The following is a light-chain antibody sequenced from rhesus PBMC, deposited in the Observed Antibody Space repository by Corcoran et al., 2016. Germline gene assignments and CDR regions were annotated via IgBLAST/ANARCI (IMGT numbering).Light chain of an antibody. Sequence: DIQMTQSPSSLSASVGDTVTITCRASQSISSWLDWYQQQPGKAPKLLIYKASSLQSGVPSRFSGSGSGTEFTLTISRLKPEDFATYYCLQYSSSPPLTFGGGTKVEIK. J-gene: IGKJ4*01. CDR3: LQYSSSPPLT. CDR1: QSISSW. V-gene: IGKV1-22*01. CDR2: KAS.